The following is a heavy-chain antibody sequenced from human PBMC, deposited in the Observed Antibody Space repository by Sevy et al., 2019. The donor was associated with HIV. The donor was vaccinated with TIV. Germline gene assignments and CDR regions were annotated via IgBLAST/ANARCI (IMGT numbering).Heavy chain of an antibody. D-gene: IGHD1-26*01. CDR2: FKRKADGGTL. CDR3: TPRKGAQSVFDY. V-gene: IGHV3-49*04. J-gene: IGHJ4*02. CDR1: GFTFTDYA. Sequence: YLRLSCTASGFTFTDYAMNWVRQSPGKGLEWVAFFKRKADGGTLDHAASVKGRFTISRDDSKNIAYLQMNDLNSEDTGVYYCTPRKGAQSVFDYWGQGALVTVSS.